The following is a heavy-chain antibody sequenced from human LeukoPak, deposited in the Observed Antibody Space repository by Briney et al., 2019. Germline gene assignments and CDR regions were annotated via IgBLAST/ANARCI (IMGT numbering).Heavy chain of an antibody. Sequence: ASVKVSCKASGYTFTGYYMHWVRQAPGQGLEWMGWINPNSGGTNYAQKFQGRVTMTRDTSISTAYMELSRLRSDDTAVYYCAREAILLIAAAGTSDYWGQGTLVTVSP. CDR1: GYTFTGYY. J-gene: IGHJ4*02. V-gene: IGHV1-2*02. D-gene: IGHD6-13*01. CDR3: AREAILLIAAAGTSDY. CDR2: INPNSGGT.